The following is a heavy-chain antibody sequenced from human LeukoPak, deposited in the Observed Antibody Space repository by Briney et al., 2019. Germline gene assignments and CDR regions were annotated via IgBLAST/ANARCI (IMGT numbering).Heavy chain of an antibody. CDR1: GGSISSGDSY. CDR3: TRGSYSSGWYEVHFQH. V-gene: IGHV4-30-4*01. CDR2: IYSSGST. D-gene: IGHD6-19*01. Sequence: SQTLSPTCTVSGGSISSGDSYWSWIRQPPGKGLEWIGYIYSSGSTYYNPSLKSRVTISVDTSKNQFSLKLSSVTAADTAVYYCTRGSYSSGWYEVHFQHWGQGTLVTVSS. J-gene: IGHJ1*01.